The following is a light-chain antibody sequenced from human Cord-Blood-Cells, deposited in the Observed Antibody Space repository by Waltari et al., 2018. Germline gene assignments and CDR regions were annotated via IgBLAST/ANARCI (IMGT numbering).Light chain of an antibody. CDR3: QQYNSYPI. Sequence: DIQMTQSPSTLSASVGYRFTITCRASQSISSWLAWYQQKPGKAPKLLIYDASSLESGVPSRFSGSGSGTEFTLPISSLQPDDFATYYCQQYNSYPIFGGGTKVEIK. J-gene: IGKJ4*01. CDR2: DAS. CDR1: QSISSW. V-gene: IGKV1-5*01.